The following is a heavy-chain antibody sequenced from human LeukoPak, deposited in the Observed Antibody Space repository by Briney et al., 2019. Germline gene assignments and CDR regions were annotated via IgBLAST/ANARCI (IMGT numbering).Heavy chain of an antibody. V-gene: IGHV3-9*01. CDR2: ISWNSGSI. CDR3: AKDSEQWLVEGIDY. CDR1: GFTFDDYA. J-gene: IGHJ4*02. Sequence: PGGSLRLSCAASGFTFDDYAMHWVRQAPGKGLEWVSGISWNSGSIGYADSVKGRFTISRDNAKNSLYLQMNSLRAEGTALYYCAKDSEQWLVEGIDYWGQGTLVTVSS. D-gene: IGHD6-19*01.